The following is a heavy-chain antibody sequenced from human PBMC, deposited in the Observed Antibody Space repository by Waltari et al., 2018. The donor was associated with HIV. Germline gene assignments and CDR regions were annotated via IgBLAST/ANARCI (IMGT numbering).Heavy chain of an antibody. CDR2: IIPSFGKT. J-gene: IGHJ3*02. D-gene: IGHD4-17*01. CDR1: GGSFSSAA. Sequence: QVQLVQSGSEVKKPGSSVKVSCKASGGSFSSAAIPWARQAPGQGPEWMGDIIPSFGKTNLAQSVQGRVTLTADQSTSTAYMELSSLRSEDTAMYYCARENSHDYGDYRSAFDIWGQGTMVTVSS. V-gene: IGHV1-69*12. CDR3: ARENSHDYGDYRSAFDI.